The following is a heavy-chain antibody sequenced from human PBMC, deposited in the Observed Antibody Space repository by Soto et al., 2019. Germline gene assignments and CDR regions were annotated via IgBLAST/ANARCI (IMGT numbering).Heavy chain of an antibody. CDR2: TFPGGSDT. Sequence: ESLNSSCQGSGYNFNNYWIAWVRQMPGKGLEWMGITFPGGSDTVYSPSFQGQVTISVDRSINTAYLQRTDLKASDTAMYYCARRHYDLLTGKRYNLAFCGPRNLVAVSS. CDR3: ARRHYDLLTGKRYNLAF. D-gene: IGHD3-9*01. J-gene: IGHJ4*02. V-gene: IGHV5-51*01. CDR1: GYNFNNYW.